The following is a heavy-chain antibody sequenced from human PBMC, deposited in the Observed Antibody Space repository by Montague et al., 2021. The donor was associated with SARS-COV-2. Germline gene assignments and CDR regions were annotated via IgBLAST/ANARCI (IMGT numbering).Heavy chain of an antibody. Sequence: SETQSLTCTASGGSIDNYFWSWIRQPPGKGLEWIGYIYNSGSTSYNPSLKSRVTMSGDTSNNQFSLKLSSVTAADTAMYYCALSLRYFDWADAFDVWGQGTMVIVSS. J-gene: IGHJ3*01. CDR2: IYNSGST. CDR3: ALSLRYFDWADAFDV. V-gene: IGHV4-59*13. D-gene: IGHD3-9*01. CDR1: GGSIDNYF.